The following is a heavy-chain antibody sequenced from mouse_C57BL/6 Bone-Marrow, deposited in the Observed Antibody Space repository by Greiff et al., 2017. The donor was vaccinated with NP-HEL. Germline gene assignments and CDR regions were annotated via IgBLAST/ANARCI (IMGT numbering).Heavy chain of an antibody. V-gene: IGHV1-81*01. CDR2: IYPRSGNT. CDR3: ARSAIYYDYDWVDCDY. CDR1: GYTFTSYG. J-gene: IGHJ2*01. Sequence: VQLQQSGAELARPGASVKLSCKASGYTFTSYGISWVKQRTGQGLEWIGEIYPRSGNTYYNEKFKGKATLTADKSSSTAYMELRSLTSEDSAVYFCARSAIYYDYDWVDCDYWGQGTTLTVSS. D-gene: IGHD2-4*01.